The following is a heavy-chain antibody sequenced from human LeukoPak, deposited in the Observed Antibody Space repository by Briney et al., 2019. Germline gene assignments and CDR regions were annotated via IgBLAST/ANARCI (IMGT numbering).Heavy chain of an antibody. V-gene: IGHV4-34*01. CDR3: ARGKVVVPAATNWFDP. D-gene: IGHD2-2*01. CDR2: INHSGST. Sequence: SETLSLTCAVYGGSFSGYYWSWIRQPPGKGLEWIGEINHSGSTNYNPSLKSRVTVSVDTSKNQFSLKLSSVTAADTAVYYCARGKVVVPAATNWFDPWGQGTLVTVSS. CDR1: GGSFSGYY. J-gene: IGHJ5*02.